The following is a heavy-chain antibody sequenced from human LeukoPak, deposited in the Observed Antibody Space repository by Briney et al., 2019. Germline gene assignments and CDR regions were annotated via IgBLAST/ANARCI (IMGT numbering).Heavy chain of an antibody. D-gene: IGHD5-12*01. Sequence: PSETLSLTCTVSGGSMNTYYWSWIRQPPGKGLEWIGYIYSSGSNNYNPSLKRRVTMSIDTSKNQLYLNLSSVTAADTAVYYCARDYGGYRLDFWGQGSLVSVSS. V-gene: IGHV4-59*01. CDR1: GGSMNTYY. CDR3: ARDYGGYRLDF. J-gene: IGHJ4*02. CDR2: IYSSGSN.